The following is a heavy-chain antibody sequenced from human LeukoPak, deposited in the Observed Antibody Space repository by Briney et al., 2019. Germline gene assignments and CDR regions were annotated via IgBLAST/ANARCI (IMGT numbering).Heavy chain of an antibody. J-gene: IGHJ5*02. Sequence: SVKVSCKASGGTFSSYVISWVRQAPGQGLEWMGGIIPIFGTANYAQKFQGRVTITADESTSTAYMELSSLRSEDTAVYYCARENGDFWSGYYTGNGWRDWFDPWGQGTLVTVSS. CDR2: IIPIFGTA. V-gene: IGHV1-69*01. D-gene: IGHD3-3*01. CDR3: ARENGDFWSGYYTGNGWRDWFDP. CDR1: GGTFSSYV.